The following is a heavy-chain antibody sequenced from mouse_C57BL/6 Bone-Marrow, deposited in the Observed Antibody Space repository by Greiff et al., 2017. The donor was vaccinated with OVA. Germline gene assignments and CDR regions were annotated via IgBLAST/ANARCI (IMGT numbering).Heavy chain of an antibody. D-gene: IGHD2-3*01. CDR1: EYEFPSHD. CDR2: INSDGGST. V-gene: IGHV5-2*01. CDR3: ARQDGYTGFAY. J-gene: IGHJ3*01. Sequence: EVKVVESGGGLVQPGESLKPSCESNEYEFPSHDMSWVRKTPEKRLELVAAINSDGGSTYYPDTMERRFIISRDNTKKTLYLQMSSLRSEDTALYYCARQDGYTGFAYWGQGTLVTVSA.